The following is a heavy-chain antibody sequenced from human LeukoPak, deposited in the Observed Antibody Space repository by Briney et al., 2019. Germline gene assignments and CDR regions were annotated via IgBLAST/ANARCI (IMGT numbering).Heavy chain of an antibody. CDR2: ISSSSSYI. CDR3: AREGGYQYYYAMDV. D-gene: IGHD3-16*01. CDR1: GFTSKTYT. Sequence: GGSLRLSCAASGFTSKTYTMHWVRQAPGMGLEWVSSISSSSSYIFYADSVKGRFTISRDNAKNSLYLQMSSLRAEDAAVYYCAREGGYQYYYAMDVWGQGTTVTVSS. J-gene: IGHJ6*02. V-gene: IGHV3-21*01.